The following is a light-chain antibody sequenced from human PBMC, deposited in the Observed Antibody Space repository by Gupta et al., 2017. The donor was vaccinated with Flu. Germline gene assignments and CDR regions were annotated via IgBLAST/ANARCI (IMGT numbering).Light chain of an antibody. V-gene: IGKV3-15*01. J-gene: IGKJ1*01. CDR2: DAI. CDR1: QNIGDN. Sequence: EIVMTQSPATLSVSPGERAILSCRASQNIGDNLAWYQQRPGQAPRLLIFDAISRASDIPARFSGSGSGTHFTLTIDSLQSEDFALYFCQQYNNWPRTFGQGTKVDIK. CDR3: QQYNNWPRT.